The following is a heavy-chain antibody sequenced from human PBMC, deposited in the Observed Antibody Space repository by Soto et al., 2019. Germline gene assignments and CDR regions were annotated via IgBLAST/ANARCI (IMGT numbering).Heavy chain of an antibody. V-gene: IGHV1-8*01. Sequence: ASVKVSCKASGYTFTSYDINWVRQATGQGLEWMGWMNPNSGNTGYAQKFQGRVTMTRNTSISTAYMELSSLRSEDTAVYYCARVMDCSGGSCYENYYYYMDVWGKGTTVTVSS. D-gene: IGHD2-15*01. CDR2: MNPNSGNT. J-gene: IGHJ6*03. CDR3: ARVMDCSGGSCYENYYYYMDV. CDR1: GYTFTSYD.